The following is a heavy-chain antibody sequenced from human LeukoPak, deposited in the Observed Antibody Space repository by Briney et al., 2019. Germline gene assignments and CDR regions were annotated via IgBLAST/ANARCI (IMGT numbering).Heavy chain of an antibody. J-gene: IGHJ6*03. CDR2: IIPIFGTA. CDR3: ARDGDTAMEKYYYYYMDV. D-gene: IGHD5-18*01. CDR1: GGTFSSYA. Sequence: SVKVSCKAPGGTFSSYAISWVRQAPGQGLEWMGGIIPIFGTANYAQKFQGRVTITTDESTSTAYMELSSLRSEDTAVYYCARDGDTAMEKYYYYYMDVWGKGTTVTVSS. V-gene: IGHV1-69*05.